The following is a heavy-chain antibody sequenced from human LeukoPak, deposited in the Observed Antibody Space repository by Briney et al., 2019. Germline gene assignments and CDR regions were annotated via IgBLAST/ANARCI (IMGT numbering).Heavy chain of an antibody. CDR2: IIPIFGTA. CDR1: GGTFSSYA. J-gene: IGHJ4*02. CDR3: ARGLTEGAGTTGDDY. Sequence: SVEVSCKASGGTFSSYAISWVRQAPGQGLEWMGRIIPIFGTANYAQKFQGRVTITTDESTSTAYMELSSLRSEDTAVYYCARGLTEGAGTTGDDYWGQGTLVTVSS. V-gene: IGHV1-69*05. D-gene: IGHD1-1*01.